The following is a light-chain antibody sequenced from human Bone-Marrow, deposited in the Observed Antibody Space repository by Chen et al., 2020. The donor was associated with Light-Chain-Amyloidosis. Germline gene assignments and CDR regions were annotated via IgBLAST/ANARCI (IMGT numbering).Light chain of an antibody. Sequence: EIVLTQSPGTLSLSPGEGANLSCRASQTISSNYLTWYQQKFGEAPRLLIYGSSSRTTGIPDRFTGSGSGTYFTLNINRLVPEDLGMYYCQQYGTSPLTCGGGTKVEI. CDR2: GSS. CDR3: QQYGTSPLT. CDR1: QTISSNY. J-gene: IGKJ4*01. V-gene: IGKV3-20*01.